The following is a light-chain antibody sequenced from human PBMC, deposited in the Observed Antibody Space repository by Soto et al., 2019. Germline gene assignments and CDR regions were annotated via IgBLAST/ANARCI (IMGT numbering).Light chain of an antibody. CDR3: QQTYNTPRT. J-gene: IGKJ2*02. CDR1: QTISSQ. V-gene: IGKV1-39*01. Sequence: DIQMTQSPSSLSASAGDRVSITCRASQTISSQLNWYQQKPGKAPQLLIYAASTLQSGVPSRFSGSGSGTDFTLTISSLQPEDFATYYCQQTYNTPRTFGQGTKVEIK. CDR2: AAS.